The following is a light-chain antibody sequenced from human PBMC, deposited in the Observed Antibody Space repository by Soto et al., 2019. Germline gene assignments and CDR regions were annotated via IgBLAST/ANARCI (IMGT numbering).Light chain of an antibody. V-gene: IGKV1-33*01. J-gene: IGKJ3*01. Sequence: DIQMTQSPSSLSASVGDRVTITCQASQDISNYLNWDQQKPGKAPKLLIYDASNLESGVPSRFSGGGSGTDFTFTISSLQPEDIATYYCQQYDNLPLTFGPGTTVDI. CDR2: DAS. CDR3: QQYDNLPLT. CDR1: QDISNY.